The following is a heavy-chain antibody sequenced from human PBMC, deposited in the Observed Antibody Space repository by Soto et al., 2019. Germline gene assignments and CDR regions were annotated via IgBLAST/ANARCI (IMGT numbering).Heavy chain of an antibody. Sequence: PSETLSLTCAVSGGSISSSNWWSWVRQPPGKGLEWIGEIYHSGSTNYNPSLKSRVTISVDKSKNQFSLKLSSVTAADTAVYYRARFYDILTGYHPYYYYYGMDVWGQGTTVTVS. CDR3: ARFYDILTGYHPYYYYYGMDV. V-gene: IGHV4-4*02. D-gene: IGHD3-9*01. CDR1: GGSISSSNW. CDR2: IYHSGST. J-gene: IGHJ6*02.